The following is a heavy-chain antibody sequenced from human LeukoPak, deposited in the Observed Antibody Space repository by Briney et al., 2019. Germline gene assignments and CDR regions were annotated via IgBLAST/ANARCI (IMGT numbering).Heavy chain of an antibody. CDR1: GYTFTSYD. CDR2: MNPNSGNT. Sequence: ASVKVTCKASGYTFTSYDINWVRQATGQGLEWMGWMNPNSGNTGYAQKFQGRVTMTRNTSISTAYMELSSLRSEDTAVYYCARGKRGSYRAWFDPWGQGTLVTVSS. CDR3: ARGKRGSYRAWFDP. V-gene: IGHV1-8*01. D-gene: IGHD1-26*01. J-gene: IGHJ5*02.